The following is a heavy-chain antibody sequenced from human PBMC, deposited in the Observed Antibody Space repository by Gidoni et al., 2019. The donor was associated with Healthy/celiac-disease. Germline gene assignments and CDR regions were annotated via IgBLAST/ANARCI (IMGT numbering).Heavy chain of an antibody. CDR2: ISGSGGST. J-gene: IGHJ4*02. CDR3: AKDGTYDSSGYYYQNDFDY. V-gene: IGHV3-23*01. Sequence: EVQLLESVGGLVQPWGSLRLSCAAFGFPFSSYAMSWVRQAPGKGLEWVSAISGSGGSTYYADSVKGRFTISRDNSKNTLYLQMNSLRAEDTAVYYCAKDGTYDSSGYYYQNDFDYWGQGTLVTV. D-gene: IGHD3-22*01. CDR1: GFPFSSYA.